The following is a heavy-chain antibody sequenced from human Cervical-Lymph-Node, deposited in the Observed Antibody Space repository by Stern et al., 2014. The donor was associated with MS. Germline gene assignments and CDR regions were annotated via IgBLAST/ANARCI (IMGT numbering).Heavy chain of an antibody. J-gene: IGHJ6*02. CDR3: AREVFPYYGEGYYFAMDG. D-gene: IGHD4-17*01. CDR2: ISYDGSNN. CDR1: AVTFSSGLTFSTYD. V-gene: IGHV3-30*01. Sequence: HVQLVESGGGVVQPGGSLRLSCAASAVTFSSGLTFSTYDVHWVRQAPGXGLEWVALISYDGSNNYYADSVKGRFTISRDNAKNTLYLQMNSLTAEDTAVYYCAREVFPYYGEGYYFAMDGWGRGTTVTVSS.